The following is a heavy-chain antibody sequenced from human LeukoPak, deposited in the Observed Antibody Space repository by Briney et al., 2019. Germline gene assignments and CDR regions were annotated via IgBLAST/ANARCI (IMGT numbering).Heavy chain of an antibody. CDR2: IYYSGST. V-gene: IGHV4-59*01. CDR1: GVSISRYY. J-gene: IGHJ5*02. CDR3: ASDRYYYDSRGTRWFDP. D-gene: IGHD3-22*01. Sequence: SETLSLTCTVSGVSISRYYWSWIRQPPGKGLEWIGYIYYSGSTNYNPSLKSRVTISVDTSKNQFSLKLRSVTAADTAVYYCASDRYYYDSRGTRWFDPWGQGTLVTVSS.